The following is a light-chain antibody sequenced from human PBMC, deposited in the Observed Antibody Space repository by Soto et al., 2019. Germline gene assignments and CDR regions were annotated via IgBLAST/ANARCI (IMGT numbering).Light chain of an antibody. Sequence: EIVLTQSPGTLSLSPGERATLSCRASQTVSGNYLAWYQQKPGQAPRLLIYGASRRPTGIPHRLSGSGSGKELLLTSSQLGPEVFAVYCYLKCGGALPFGGGPRVEIK. CDR3: LKCGGALP. CDR2: GAS. CDR1: QTVSGNY. V-gene: IGKV3-20*01. J-gene: IGKJ4*02.